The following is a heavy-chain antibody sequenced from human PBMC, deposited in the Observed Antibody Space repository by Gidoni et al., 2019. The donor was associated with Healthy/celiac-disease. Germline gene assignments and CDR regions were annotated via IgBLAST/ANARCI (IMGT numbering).Heavy chain of an antibody. D-gene: IGHD3-22*01. Sequence: QVQLVQSGAEVKKPGASVKVSCKASGYTFTSYYMHWVRQAPGQGLEWMGIINPSGGSTSYAQKFQGRVTMTRDTSTSTVYMELSSLRSEDTAVYYCARVRIPDYYDSSAMGHAFDIWGQGTMVTVSS. CDR1: GYTFTSYY. CDR3: ARVRIPDYYDSSAMGHAFDI. V-gene: IGHV1-46*03. CDR2: INPSGGST. J-gene: IGHJ3*02.